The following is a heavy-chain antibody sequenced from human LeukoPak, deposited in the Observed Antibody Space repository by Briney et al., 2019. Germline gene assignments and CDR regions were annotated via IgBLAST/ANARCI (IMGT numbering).Heavy chain of an antibody. D-gene: IGHD3-22*01. CDR3: AAEGYYDSSGSGTAIDY. CDR1: GGSISSYY. CDR2: IYTSGST. J-gene: IGHJ4*02. Sequence: SETLSLTCTVSGGSISSYYWSWIRQPAGKGLEWIGRIYTSGSTNYNPSLKSRVTMSVDTSKNQFSLKLSSVTAADTAVYYCAAEGYYDSSGSGTAIDYWGQGTLVTVSS. V-gene: IGHV4-4*07.